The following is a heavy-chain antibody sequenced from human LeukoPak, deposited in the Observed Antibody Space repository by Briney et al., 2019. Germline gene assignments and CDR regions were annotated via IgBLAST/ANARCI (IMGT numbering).Heavy chain of an antibody. CDR2: IYPYDSEI. V-gene: IGHV5-51*01. Sequence: GESLKISCKGSGYIFTSYSIAWVRQMPGKGLGWMGVIYPYDSEIRYSPSFQGQVTISADKSISTAYLQWSSLKASDTAMYSRARPNWARRYFDYWGQGTLVTVSS. CDR1: GYIFTSYS. J-gene: IGHJ4*02. D-gene: IGHD7-27*01. CDR3: ARPNWARRYFDY.